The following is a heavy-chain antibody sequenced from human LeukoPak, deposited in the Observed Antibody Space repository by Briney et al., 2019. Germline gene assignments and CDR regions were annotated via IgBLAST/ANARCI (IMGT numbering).Heavy chain of an antibody. CDR2: IRSKTDGGTT. D-gene: IGHD3-9*01. CDR3: TTSVHYDILTGYPPQH. J-gene: IGHJ1*01. CDR1: GFTFGDYA. V-gene: IGHV3-49*04. Sequence: GGSLRLSCTASGFTFGDYAMSWVRQAPGKGLEWVGFIRSKTDGGTTDYAAPVKGRFTISRDDSKNTLYLQMNSLKTEDTAVYYCTTSVHYDILTGYPPQHWGQGTLVTVSS.